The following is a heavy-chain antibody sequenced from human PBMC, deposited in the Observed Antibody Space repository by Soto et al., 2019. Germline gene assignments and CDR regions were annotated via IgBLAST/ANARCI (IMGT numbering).Heavy chain of an antibody. V-gene: IGHV4-39*01. J-gene: IGHJ4*02. CDR2: IYYGGST. Sequence: QLQLQESGPGLVKPSETLSLTCTVSGGSISSSSYYWGWIRQPPGKGLEWIGSIYYGGSTFYNPSLKSRVTISADTSKNQFSLRLSSVTAADTAVYYCARPRSGSYSYFDYWGQGTLVTVSS. CDR3: ARPRSGSYSYFDY. D-gene: IGHD3-10*01. CDR1: GGSISSSSYY.